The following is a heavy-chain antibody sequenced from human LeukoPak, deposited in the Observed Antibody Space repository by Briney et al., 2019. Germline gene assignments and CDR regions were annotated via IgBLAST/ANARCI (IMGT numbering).Heavy chain of an antibody. J-gene: IGHJ4*02. Sequence: ASVKVSCKASGYTFTSYGISWVRQAPGQGLEWMGWISAYNGNTNYAQKLQGRVTMTTDTSTSTAYMELRSLRSDDTAVYYCARGRNSGQWLVPGDYWGQGTLVTVSS. CDR3: ARGRNSGQWLVPGDY. CDR1: GYTFTSYG. D-gene: IGHD6-19*01. V-gene: IGHV1-18*04. CDR2: ISAYNGNT.